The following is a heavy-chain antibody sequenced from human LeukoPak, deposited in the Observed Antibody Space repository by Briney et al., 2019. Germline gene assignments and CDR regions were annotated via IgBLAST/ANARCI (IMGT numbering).Heavy chain of an antibody. CDR3: AKDLIYDSSGGPYYFDY. J-gene: IGHJ4*02. V-gene: IGHV3-23*01. CDR2: ISGSGGST. CDR1: GFTFSSYA. Sequence: PGGSLRLSCAASGFTFSSYAMSWVRQAPGKGLEWVSAISGSGGSTYYADSVKGRFTISRDNSKNTLYLQMNSLRAEDTAVYYCAKDLIYDSSGGPYYFDYWGQGTLVTVSS. D-gene: IGHD3-22*01.